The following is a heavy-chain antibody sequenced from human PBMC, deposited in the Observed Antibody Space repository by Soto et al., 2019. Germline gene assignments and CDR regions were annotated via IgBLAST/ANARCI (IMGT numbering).Heavy chain of an antibody. J-gene: IGHJ3*02. CDR1: GYSFSTYW. D-gene: IGHD1-26*01. V-gene: IGHV5-51*01. CDR3: ARPGIVGANKAFGAFDI. Sequence: GGALKISCKGSGYSFSTYWVGRGRQMPGKGLEWMGIIYPGDSDTRYSPSFQGQVTISADKSISTAYLQWSSLKASDTAMYYCARPGIVGANKAFGAFDIWGQGTMVTVSS. CDR2: IYPGDSDT.